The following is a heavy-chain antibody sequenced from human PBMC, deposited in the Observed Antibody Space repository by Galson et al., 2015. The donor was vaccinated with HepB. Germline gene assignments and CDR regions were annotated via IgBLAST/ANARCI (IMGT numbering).Heavy chain of an antibody. Sequence: SVKVSCKASGYTFTSYAMHWVRQAPGQRLEWMGWINAGNGNTKYSQKFQGRVTITRDTSASTAYMELSSLRSEDTAVYYCARDYDFWSGYYAYNWFDPWGQGTLVTVSS. CDR1: GYTFTSYA. CDR2: INAGNGNT. CDR3: ARDYDFWSGYYAYNWFDP. J-gene: IGHJ5*02. D-gene: IGHD3-3*01. V-gene: IGHV1-3*01.